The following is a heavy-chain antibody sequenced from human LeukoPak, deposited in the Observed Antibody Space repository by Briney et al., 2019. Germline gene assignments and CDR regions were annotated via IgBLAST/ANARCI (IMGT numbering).Heavy chain of an antibody. CDR2: ISPSGSTI. V-gene: IGHV3-48*03. Sequence: GGSLRLSCAASGFTFSNYEMNWVRQAPGKGLEWVSYISPSGSTIYYADSVKGRFTISRDNAKHSLYLQMNSLRAEDTAVYYCASDYDWGQGTLVTVSS. CDR1: GFTFSNYE. D-gene: IGHD4-17*01. CDR3: ASDYD. J-gene: IGHJ4*02.